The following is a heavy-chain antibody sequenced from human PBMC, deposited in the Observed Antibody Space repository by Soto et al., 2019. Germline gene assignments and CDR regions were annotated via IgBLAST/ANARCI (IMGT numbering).Heavy chain of an antibody. J-gene: IGHJ4*02. D-gene: IGHD4-17*01. CDR3: ARAGYGDYRRNFDY. CDR1: GFTFSSYG. Sequence: GGSLRLSCAASGFTFSSYGMHWVRQAPGKGLEWVAVIWYDGSNKYYADSVKGRFTISRDNSKNTLYLQMNSLRAEDTAVYYCARAGYGDYRRNFDYWGQGTLVTVSS. V-gene: IGHV3-33*01. CDR2: IWYDGSNK.